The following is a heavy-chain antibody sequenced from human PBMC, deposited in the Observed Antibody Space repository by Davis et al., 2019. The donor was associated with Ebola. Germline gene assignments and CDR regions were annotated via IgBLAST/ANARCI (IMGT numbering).Heavy chain of an antibody. CDR1: GDSVPSAG. J-gene: IGHJ6*02. CDR3: ARGWLRGGMDV. Sequence: HSQTLSLTCAISGDSVPSAGWNWIRQSPSRGLEWLGRTYYKSKWYNDYAVSVKSRITINPDTSKNQFSLQLNSVTPEDTALYYCARGWLRGGMDVWGEGTTVTV. V-gene: IGHV6-1*01. CDR2: TYYKSKWYN. D-gene: IGHD5-18*01.